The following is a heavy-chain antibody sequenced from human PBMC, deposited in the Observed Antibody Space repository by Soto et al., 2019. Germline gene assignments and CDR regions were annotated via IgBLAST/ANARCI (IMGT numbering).Heavy chain of an antibody. V-gene: IGHV1-69*06. J-gene: IGHJ6*02. CDR3: AREGGYCTNGGCYTHLYGMDV. CDR2: IIPIFGTA. D-gene: IGHD2-8*01. Sequence: QVQLVQSGAEVKKPGSSVKVSCKASGGTFSSYAISWVRQAPGQGLEWMGGIIPIFGTANYAQKFQGRVTITADKSTSTAYMEMRSLRSEDTAVYYCAREGGYCTNGGCYTHLYGMDVWGQGTTVTVSS. CDR1: GGTFSSYA.